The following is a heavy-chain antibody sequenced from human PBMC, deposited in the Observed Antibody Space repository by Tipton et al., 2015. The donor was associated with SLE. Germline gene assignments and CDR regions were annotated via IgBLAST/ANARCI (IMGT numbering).Heavy chain of an antibody. V-gene: IGHV4-59*08. J-gene: IGHJ4*02. CDR1: TGAISIYY. CDR3: ARHSGSPYYFGF. D-gene: IGHD1-26*01. CDR2: IYYTGST. Sequence: TLSLTCTVSTGAISIYYWSWIRQPPGKGLEWIGYIYYTGSTHYNPSLGSRVTLSGDTSKDQFSLNLASVTAADTAIYYCARHSGSPYYFGFLGQGTLVTVPS.